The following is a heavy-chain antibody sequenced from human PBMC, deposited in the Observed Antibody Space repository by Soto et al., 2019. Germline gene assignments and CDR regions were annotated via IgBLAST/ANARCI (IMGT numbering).Heavy chain of an antibody. CDR1: GYTFTSYG. Sequence: QVHLVQSGAEVRKPGASVKVSCKGSGYTFTSYGIAWVRQAPGQGLEWMGWISAHNDKPNYAQKVQGRVTVTRDTSTSTDYMELRNLRSDDTAVYYCARWRYGDYWGQGALVTVSS. D-gene: IGHD1-1*01. J-gene: IGHJ4*02. CDR2: ISAHNDKP. V-gene: IGHV1-18*01. CDR3: ARWRYGDY.